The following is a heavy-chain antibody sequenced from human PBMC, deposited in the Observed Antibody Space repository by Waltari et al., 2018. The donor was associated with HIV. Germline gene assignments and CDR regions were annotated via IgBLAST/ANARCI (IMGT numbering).Heavy chain of an antibody. D-gene: IGHD3-10*01. J-gene: IGHJ4*02. CDR1: GFTFSSNW. CDR2: IKQEGSEK. CDR3: ARGGFYGSGSKVN. Sequence: EVQLVESGGGLVQPGGSLRLSCAASGFTFSSNWMSWVRQAPGKGLEWVANIKQEGSEKYYVDSVNGRFTISRDNAENSLYLQMNSLRAEDTAVYYCARGGFYGSGSKVNWGQGTLVTVSS. V-gene: IGHV3-7*04.